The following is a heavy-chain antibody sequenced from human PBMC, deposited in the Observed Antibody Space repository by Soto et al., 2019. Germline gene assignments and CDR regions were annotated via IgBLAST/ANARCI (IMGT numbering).Heavy chain of an antibody. V-gene: IGHV3-33*01. D-gene: IGHD3-16*01. Sequence: QVQLVQSGGGAVLPGTSLRLSCAASGFPFSWAGMHWLRQTPGKGLEWVAVVSGDGRDIDYAESVRGRFSISRDNPKSTLYLQMNNLGVEDTAIYYCARVLNKAAGGAFDVWGQGTQVIVSS. CDR3: ARVLNKAAGGAFDV. CDR2: VSGDGRDI. CDR1: GFPFSWAG. J-gene: IGHJ3*01.